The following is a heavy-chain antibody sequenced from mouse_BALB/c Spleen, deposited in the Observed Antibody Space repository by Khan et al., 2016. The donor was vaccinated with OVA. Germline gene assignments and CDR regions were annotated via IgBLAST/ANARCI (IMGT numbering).Heavy chain of an antibody. J-gene: IGHJ3*01. CDR3: VRGYYGNPFAY. D-gene: IGHD2-1*01. CDR2: ISDGGMYN. V-gene: IGHV5-4*02. Sequence: EVELVESGGGLVKPGGSLKLSCVASGFTFSDYYMYWVRQTPEKRLDWVATISDGGMYNYYPDSVKGRFTSFRDDDKDDLFLQMSSLKSEDTAMFYCVRGYYGNPFAYWGQGTLVTVSA. CDR1: GFTFSDYY.